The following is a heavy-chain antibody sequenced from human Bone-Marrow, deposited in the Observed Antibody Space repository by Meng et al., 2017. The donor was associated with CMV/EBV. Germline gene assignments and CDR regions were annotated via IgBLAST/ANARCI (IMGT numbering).Heavy chain of an antibody. V-gene: IGHV1-46*01. Sequence: ASVKVSCKASGYTFTSYYMHWVRQAPGQGLEWMGIINPSGGSTSYAQKFQGRVTMTRDTSTSTVYMELSSLRSEDTAVYYCVRDRVARYDFWSGYYEGGVGDGMDVWGQGTTVTVSS. CDR3: VRDRVARYDFWSGYYEGGVGDGMDV. CDR1: GYTFTSYY. CDR2: INPSGGST. J-gene: IGHJ6*02. D-gene: IGHD3-3*01.